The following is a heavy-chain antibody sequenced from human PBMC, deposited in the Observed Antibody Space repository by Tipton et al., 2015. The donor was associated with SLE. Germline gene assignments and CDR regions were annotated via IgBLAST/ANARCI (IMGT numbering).Heavy chain of an antibody. J-gene: IGHJ4*02. V-gene: IGHV3-74*01. CDR1: GFTFNNYL. D-gene: IGHD2-21*01. CDR3: AKGHYCYGDNCQSSDH. CDR2: IETDGGAA. Sequence: SLRLSCTGSGFTFNNYLMHWVRQVPGKGLVWVSYIETDGGAATYADSVKGRFTISRDNSRNTLYLQMNNLRVDDTAVYYCAKGHYCYGDNCQSSDHWGQGTLVTVSS.